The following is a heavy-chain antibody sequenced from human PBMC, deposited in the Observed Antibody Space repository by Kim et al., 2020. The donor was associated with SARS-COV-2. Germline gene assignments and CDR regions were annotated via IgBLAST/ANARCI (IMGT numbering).Heavy chain of an antibody. J-gene: IGHJ5*02. CDR2: IYHSGST. V-gene: IGHV4-4*02. CDR3: ARSGIPTPSTRGRFDP. CDR1: SGSISTFNW. Sequence: SETLSLTCGVSSGSISTFNWWTLVRQSPGKGLEWIGEIYHSGSTNYNPSLKNRVTLSVDKSKNQFSMKLISVTAADTAIYYCARSGIPTPSTRGRFDPWGQGTLVIVSS. D-gene: IGHD2-21*01.